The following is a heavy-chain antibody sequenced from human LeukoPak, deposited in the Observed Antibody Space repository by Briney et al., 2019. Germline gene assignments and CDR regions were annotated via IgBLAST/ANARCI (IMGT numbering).Heavy chain of an antibody. CDR3: ARSYSYYYYYYGMDV. CDR1: GGSISSYY. D-gene: IGHD4-11*01. J-gene: IGHJ6*02. V-gene: IGHV4-59*08. CDR2: IYYSGST. Sequence: SETLSLTCTVSGGSISSYYWSWIRQPPGKGLEWIGYIYYSGSTNYNPSLKSRVTISVDTSKNQFSLNLSSVTAADTAVYYCARSYSYYYYYYGMDVWGQGTTVTVPS.